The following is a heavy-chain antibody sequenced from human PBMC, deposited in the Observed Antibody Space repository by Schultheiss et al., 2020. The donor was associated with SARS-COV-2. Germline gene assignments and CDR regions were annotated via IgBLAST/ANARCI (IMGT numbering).Heavy chain of an antibody. J-gene: IGHJ4*02. D-gene: IGHD4-17*01. CDR3: ARWEDYGDYGFDY. CDR1: GGSFSGYY. CDR2: INHGEAT. V-gene: IGHV4-34*01. Sequence: SCAVYGGSFSGYYWSWIRQPPGKGLEWIGEINHGEATNYNPSLKSRVTISVDTSRNQFSLKLSSVTAADTAVYYCARWEDYGDYGFDYWGQGTLVTVAS.